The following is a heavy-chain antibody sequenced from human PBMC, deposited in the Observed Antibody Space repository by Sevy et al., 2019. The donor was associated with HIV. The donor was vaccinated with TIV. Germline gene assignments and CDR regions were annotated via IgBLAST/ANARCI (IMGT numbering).Heavy chain of an antibody. CDR1: GFTFSSYG. V-gene: IGHV3-30*02. CDR2: IGYDGNKI. J-gene: IGHJ4*02. Sequence: GESLKISCAASGFTFSSYGMHWVRQAPGKGLEWVSFIGYDGNKIFYADSVRGRFTVSRDNSKNTLYLQMNSLSTEDTAVYYCVKDPHYDFFDYWGQGILVTVSS. CDR3: VKDPHYDFFDY. D-gene: IGHD3-10*01.